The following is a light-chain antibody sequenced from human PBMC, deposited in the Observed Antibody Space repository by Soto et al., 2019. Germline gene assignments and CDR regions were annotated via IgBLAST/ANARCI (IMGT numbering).Light chain of an antibody. Sequence: EIVLTQSPATLSVSPGERATLSCRASQSVRNYLAWYQQKPGQAPRLLIYDASNRTTGVPDRFSGSGSGTDYTITISSREPDEVAVGYSQQHSNWRPSLTFGQGTRLEIK. J-gene: IGKJ5*01. CDR1: QSVRNY. CDR2: DAS. CDR3: QQHSNWRPSLT. V-gene: IGKV3-11*01.